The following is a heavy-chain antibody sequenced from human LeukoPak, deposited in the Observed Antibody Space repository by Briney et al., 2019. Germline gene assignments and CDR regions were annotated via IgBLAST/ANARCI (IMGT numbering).Heavy chain of an antibody. J-gene: IGHJ4*02. CDR3: ARDQSGSYPRGGFDY. D-gene: IGHD3-10*01. CDR2: INAGNGNT. Sequence: ASVKVSCKASGYTFTSYAMHWVRQAPGQRLEWMGWINAGNGNTKYSQKFQGRVTITRDTSASTAYMELSSLRSEDTAVYYCARDQSGSYPRGGFDYWGQGTLVTVSS. V-gene: IGHV1-3*01. CDR1: GYTFTSYA.